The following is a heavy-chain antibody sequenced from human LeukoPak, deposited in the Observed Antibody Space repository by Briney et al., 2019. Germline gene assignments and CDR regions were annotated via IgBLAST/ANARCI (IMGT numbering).Heavy chain of an antibody. CDR1: GFTFSSYW. CDR3: ARVNHDFWSGYIYYYYYYMDV. D-gene: IGHD3-3*01. Sequence: GGSLRLSCATSGFTFSSYWMSWVRQAPGKGLEWVANIKQDGSEKYYVDSVKGRFTISRDNAKNSLYLQMNSLRAEDTAVYYCARVNHDFWSGYIYYYYYYMDVWGKGTTVTVSS. CDR2: IKQDGSEK. J-gene: IGHJ6*03. V-gene: IGHV3-7*01.